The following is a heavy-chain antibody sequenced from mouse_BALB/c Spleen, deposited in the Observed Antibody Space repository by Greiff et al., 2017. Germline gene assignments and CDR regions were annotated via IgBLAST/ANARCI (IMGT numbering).Heavy chain of an antibody. Sequence: EVKLMESGGGLVKPGGSLKLSCAASGFAFSRSDMSWVRQTPEKRLEWVAYISSGGGSTYYPDTVKGRFTISRDNAKNTLYLQMSSLKSEDTAMYYCARYYYGPYFDVWGAGTTVTVSS. D-gene: IGHD1-1*01. J-gene: IGHJ1*01. CDR2: ISSGGGST. V-gene: IGHV5-12-1*01. CDR1: GFAFSRSD. CDR3: ARYYYGPYFDV.